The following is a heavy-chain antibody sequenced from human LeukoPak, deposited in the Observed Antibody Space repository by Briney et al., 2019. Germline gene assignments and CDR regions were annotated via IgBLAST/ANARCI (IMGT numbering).Heavy chain of an antibody. J-gene: IGHJ4*02. Sequence: ASVKVSCKASGYTFTGYYMHWVRQAPGQGLELMGWINPNSGGTNYAQKFQGRVTMTRDTSISTAYMELSRLRSDDTAVYYCARDRESIQLFDYWGQGTLVTVSS. CDR1: GYTFTGYY. D-gene: IGHD5-24*01. CDR3: ARDRESIQLFDY. V-gene: IGHV1-2*02. CDR2: INPNSGGT.